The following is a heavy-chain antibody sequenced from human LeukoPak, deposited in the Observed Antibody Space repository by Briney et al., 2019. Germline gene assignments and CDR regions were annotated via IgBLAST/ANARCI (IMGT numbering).Heavy chain of an antibody. CDR3: ARGTVTTFGVITQYYFHD. CDR2: IKQDGGEK. Sequence: PGGSLRLSCAASGFTFSSYWMNWARQAPGKGLEWVANIKQDGGEKFYVDSVKGRFTISRDNAKTSLYLQMNSLRAEDTAVYYCARGTVTTFGVITQYYFHDWGQGTLVTVSS. J-gene: IGHJ4*02. V-gene: IGHV3-7*01. D-gene: IGHD3-3*01. CDR1: GFTFSSYW.